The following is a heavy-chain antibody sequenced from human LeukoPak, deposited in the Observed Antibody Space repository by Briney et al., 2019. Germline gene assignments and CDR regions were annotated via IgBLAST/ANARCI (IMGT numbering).Heavy chain of an antibody. Sequence: GGSLRLSCAASGVTFSGYSMNWVRQAPGKGLEWVSAITATSLHIYYADSVKGRFTISRDNAKNSLYLQMNSLRVEDTALYYCARVISVGGNPHAFNIWGQGTMVTVSS. D-gene: IGHD4-23*01. CDR1: GVTFSGYS. V-gene: IGHV3-21*01. CDR3: ARVISVGGNPHAFNI. CDR2: ITATSLHI. J-gene: IGHJ3*02.